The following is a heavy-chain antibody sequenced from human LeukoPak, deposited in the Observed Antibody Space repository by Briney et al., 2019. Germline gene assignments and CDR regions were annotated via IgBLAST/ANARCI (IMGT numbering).Heavy chain of an antibody. V-gene: IGHV3-7*01. J-gene: IGHJ4*02. Sequence: GGSLRLSCAASGFTFSIYWMSWVRQAPGKGLEWVANIKQDGSEKYYVDSVKGRFTISRDNAKNSLYLQMNSLRAEDTAVYYCARVGIAYYYDSSGYYTDYWGQGTLVTVSS. CDR2: IKQDGSEK. CDR1: GFTFSIYW. D-gene: IGHD3-22*01. CDR3: ARVGIAYYYDSSGYYTDY.